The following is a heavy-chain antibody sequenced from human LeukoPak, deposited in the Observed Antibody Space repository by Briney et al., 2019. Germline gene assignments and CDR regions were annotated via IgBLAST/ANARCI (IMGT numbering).Heavy chain of an antibody. Sequence: PGGSLRLSCAASGFTFSSYSMNWVRQAPGKGLEWVSSISSSSSYIYYADSVKGRFTISRDNSNNTLYLQMNSLRAEDTAVYYCARQRTYCSSNTCYSSYHMDVWGKGTTVIISS. J-gene: IGHJ6*03. V-gene: IGHV3-21*04. CDR3: ARQRTYCSSNTCYSSYHMDV. CDR2: ISSSSSYI. CDR1: GFTFSSYS. D-gene: IGHD2-2*01.